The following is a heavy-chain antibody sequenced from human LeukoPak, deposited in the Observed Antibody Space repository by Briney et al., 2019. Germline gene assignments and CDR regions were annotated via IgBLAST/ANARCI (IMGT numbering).Heavy chain of an antibody. V-gene: IGHV3-11*01. CDR2: ISNSGNSI. J-gene: IGHJ4*02. Sequence: GGSLRLSCAASGFTFSDYYMSWIRQAPGKGLEWVSYISNSGNSIYYADSVKGRFTISRDNAKNSLYLQMNSLRAEETAVYYCARDRRAVTGGFDYWGQGTLVTVSS. D-gene: IGHD6-19*01. CDR3: ARDRRAVTGGFDY. CDR1: GFTFSDYY.